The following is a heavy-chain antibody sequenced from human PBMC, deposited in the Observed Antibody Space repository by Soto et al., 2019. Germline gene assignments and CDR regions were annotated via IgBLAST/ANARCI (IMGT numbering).Heavy chain of an antibody. J-gene: IGHJ4*02. V-gene: IGHV4-39*01. CDR2: IYYSGST. D-gene: IGHD6-19*01. CDR1: GGSISSSSYY. Sequence: PSETLSLTCTVSGGSISSSSYYWGWIRQPPGKGLEWIGSIYYSGSTYYNPSLKSRVTISVDTSKNQFSLKLSSVTAADTAVYYCARLPRIAVAAPLDYWGQGTLVTVSS. CDR3: ARLPRIAVAAPLDY.